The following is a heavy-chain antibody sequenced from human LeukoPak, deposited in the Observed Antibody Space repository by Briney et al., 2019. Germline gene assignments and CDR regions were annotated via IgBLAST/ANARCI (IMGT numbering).Heavy chain of an antibody. CDR2: ISSSSSYV. CDR1: GFTFSSYS. J-gene: IGHJ1*01. D-gene: IGHD3-16*02. Sequence: GGSLRLSCAASGFTFSSYSVNWVRQAPGKGLEWVSSISSSSSYVYYADSVKGRFTISRDNAKNSLYLQMNSLRAEDAAVYYCARDVHYDYVWGSYRTSPFQHWGQGTLVTVSS. V-gene: IGHV3-21*01. CDR3: ARDVHYDYVWGSYRTSPFQH.